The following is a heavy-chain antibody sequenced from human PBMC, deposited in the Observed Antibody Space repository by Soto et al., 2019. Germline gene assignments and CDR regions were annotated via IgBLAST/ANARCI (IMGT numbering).Heavy chain of an antibody. CDR3: VHHGGDPYYHDF. V-gene: IGHV4-4*02. CDR2: IYYSGST. J-gene: IGHJ4*02. D-gene: IGHD4-17*01. Sequence: QVQLQESGPGLVNPSGTLSLTCAVSGGSLSSSSWWSWVRQRPGKALEWLGEIYYSGSTKYNPSLNSRVTISADQSKNDFSLRLSSVTAADTAVYYCVHHGGDPYYHDFWGQGMLVTVSS. CDR1: GGSLSSSSW.